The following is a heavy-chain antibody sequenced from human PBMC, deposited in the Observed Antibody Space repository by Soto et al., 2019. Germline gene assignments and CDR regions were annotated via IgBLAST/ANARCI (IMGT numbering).Heavy chain of an antibody. J-gene: IGHJ6*02. CDR1: RFTFSRCG. CDR3: ASPRGSGSYYHFGMDV. D-gene: IGHD1-26*01. CDR2: IWYDGSNK. V-gene: IGHV3-33*01. Sequence: GGSLRLSCAASRFTFSRCGMHWVRQAPGKGLEWVAVIWYDGSNKYYADSVKGRFTISRDNSKNTLYLQMNSLRAEDTAVYYCASPRGSGSYYHFGMDVWGQGTTVTVSS.